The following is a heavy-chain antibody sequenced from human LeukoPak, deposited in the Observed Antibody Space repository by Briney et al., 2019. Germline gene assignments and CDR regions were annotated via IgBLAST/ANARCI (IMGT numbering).Heavy chain of an antibody. CDR1: GYTFTSYY. V-gene: IGHV1-46*01. Sequence: ASVKASCKASGYTFTSYYMHWVRRAPGQGLEWMGIINPSGGSTSYAQKFQGRVTMTRNTSISTAYMELSSLRSEDTAVYYCARGRWLMAPGDDYWGQGTLVTVSS. CDR3: ARGRWLMAPGDDY. J-gene: IGHJ4*02. CDR2: INPSGGST. D-gene: IGHD3-9*01.